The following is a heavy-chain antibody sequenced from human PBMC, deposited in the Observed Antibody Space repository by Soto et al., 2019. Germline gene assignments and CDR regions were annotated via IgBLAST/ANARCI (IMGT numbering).Heavy chain of an antibody. CDR3: AKDMWSGTVAGEVPFDY. Sequence: QVQLVESGGGVVQPGRSLRLSCAASGFTFSSYGMHWVRQAPDKGLEWVAVISYDGSNKYYADSVKGRFTISRDNSKNTLYLQMNSLRAEDTAVYYCAKDMWSGTVAGEVPFDYWGQGTLVTVSS. V-gene: IGHV3-30*18. J-gene: IGHJ4*02. D-gene: IGHD6-19*01. CDR2: ISYDGSNK. CDR1: GFTFSSYG.